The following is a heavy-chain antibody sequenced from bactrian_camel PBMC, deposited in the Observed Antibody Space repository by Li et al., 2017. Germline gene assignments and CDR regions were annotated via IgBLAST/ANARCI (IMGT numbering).Heavy chain of an antibody. CDR1: GFLFSSTS. V-gene: IGHV3S42*01. J-gene: IGHJ4*01. CDR2: ISSDGGTK. Sequence: DVQLVESGGGLVHPGESLTLSCATAGFLFSSTSMSWYRSTPGKGLEWVSSISSDGGTKTYVDSVQGRFTISRDNSKNILYLQMDSLKTEDSAAYHCTIGRVEPRGQGTQVTVS. CDR3: TIGRVEP. D-gene: IGHD8*01.